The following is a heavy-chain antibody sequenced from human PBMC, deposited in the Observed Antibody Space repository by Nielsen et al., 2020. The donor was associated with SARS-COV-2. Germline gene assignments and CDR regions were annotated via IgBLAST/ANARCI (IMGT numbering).Heavy chain of an antibody. J-gene: IGHJ4*02. V-gene: IGHV3-49*04. D-gene: IGHD3-3*01. CDR2: IRSKAYGGTT. Sequence: SLKISCAASGFTFSSYAMSWVRQAPGKGLEWVGFIRSKAYGGTTEYAASVKGRFTISRDDSESIAYLQMNSLKTEDTAVYYCTREVSDFWSGYYADYWGQGTLVTVSS. CDR3: TREVSDFWSGYYADY. CDR1: GFTFSSYA.